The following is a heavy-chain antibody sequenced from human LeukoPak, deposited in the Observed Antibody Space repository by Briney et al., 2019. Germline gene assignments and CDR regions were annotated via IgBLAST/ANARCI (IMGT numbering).Heavy chain of an antibody. CDR3: AKDQGGGVDAFDI. Sequence: GGSLRLSCAASGFTFDDYAMHWVRQAPGKGLEWVSGISWNSGSIGYADSVKGRFTISRDNAKDSLYLQMNSLRAEDTALYYCAKDQGGGVDAFDIWGQGTMVTVSS. CDR1: GFTFDDYA. CDR2: ISWNSGSI. V-gene: IGHV3-9*01. J-gene: IGHJ3*02. D-gene: IGHD3-16*01.